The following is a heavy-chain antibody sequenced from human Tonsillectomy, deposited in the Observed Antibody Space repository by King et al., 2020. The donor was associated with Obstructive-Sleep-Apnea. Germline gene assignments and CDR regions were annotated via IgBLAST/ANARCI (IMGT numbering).Heavy chain of an antibody. Sequence: VQLVQSGGGVVQPGRSLRLSCAASGFTFNIYGMHWVRQASGKGPEWVAVIWDDGRNTYYGKSVKGRITVSRDNSKKMLYLKINSLSAEDTAVYYCTRYYFDSSGFGGMDVWGQGTTVTVSS. CDR3: TRYYFDSSGFGGMDV. D-gene: IGHD3-22*01. V-gene: IGHV3-33*01. CDR1: GFTFNIYG. CDR2: IWDDGRNT. J-gene: IGHJ6*02.